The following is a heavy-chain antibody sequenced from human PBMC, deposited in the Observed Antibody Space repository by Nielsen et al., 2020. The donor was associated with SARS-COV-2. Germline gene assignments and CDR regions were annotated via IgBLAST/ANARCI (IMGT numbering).Heavy chain of an antibody. CDR1: GFTFSSYA. CDR2: ISGSGGST. D-gene: IGHD4-23*01. J-gene: IGHJ4*02. V-gene: IGHV3-23*01. CDR3: ARFYDVDYGDNRNFDY. Sequence: GGSLRLSCAASGFTFSSYAMSWVRQAPGKGLEWVSAISGSGGSTYYADSVKGRFTISRDNSKNTLYLQMNSLRAEDTAVYYCARFYDVDYGDNRNFDYWGQGTLVTVSS.